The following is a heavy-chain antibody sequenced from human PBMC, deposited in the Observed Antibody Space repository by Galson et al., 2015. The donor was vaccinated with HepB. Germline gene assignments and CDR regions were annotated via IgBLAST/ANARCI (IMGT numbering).Heavy chain of an antibody. CDR3: ARDTRKEEGRFDY. J-gene: IGHJ4*02. CDR2: IYYSGST. CDR1: GGSISSYY. V-gene: IGHV4-59*01. Sequence: SETLSLTCTVSGGSISSYYWSWIRQPPGKGLEWIGYIYYSGSTNYNPSLKSRVTISVDTSKNQFSLKLSSVTAADTAVYYCARDTRKEEGRFDYWGQGTLVTVSS.